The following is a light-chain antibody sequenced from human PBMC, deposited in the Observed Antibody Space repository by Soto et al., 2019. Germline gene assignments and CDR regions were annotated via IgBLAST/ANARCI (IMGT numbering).Light chain of an antibody. Sequence: DIQMTQSPSSLSASIGDRVTITCRASQSLRSYLNWYQQKPGKAPRLLIYRASTLQSGVPSRFSGSGSGTDFTLTISSLQPEDFVTYYCQQSYSNIRTFGQGTRVEVK. CDR1: QSLRSY. J-gene: IGKJ1*01. CDR3: QQSYSNIRT. CDR2: RAS. V-gene: IGKV1-39*01.